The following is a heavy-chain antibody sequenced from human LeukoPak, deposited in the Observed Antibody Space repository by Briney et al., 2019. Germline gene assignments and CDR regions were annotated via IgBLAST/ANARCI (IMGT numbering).Heavy chain of an antibody. D-gene: IGHD3-22*01. CDR1: GFTFSSYW. CDR3: ARWNYDNGAYYLDY. Sequence: PGGSLRLSCAASGFTFSSYWMSWVRQAPGKGLEWVANIKGDGSEKYYVDSVKGRFTISRDNAKTSLYLQMNSLRAEDTAVYYCARWNYDNGAYYLDYWGRGTLVTVSS. CDR2: IKGDGSEK. J-gene: IGHJ4*02. V-gene: IGHV3-7*01.